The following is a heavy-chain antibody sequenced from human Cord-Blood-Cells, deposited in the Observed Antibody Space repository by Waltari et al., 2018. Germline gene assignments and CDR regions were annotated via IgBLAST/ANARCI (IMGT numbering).Heavy chain of an antibody. CDR3: ARGRAAQSFDY. V-gene: IGHV4-59*01. CDR1: GGSISSYY. CDR2: IYYSGST. Sequence: QVPLQASGPGLVKPSETRSLTCTVSGGSISSYYWSWIRQPPGKGLEWIGYIYYSGSTNYNPSLKSRVTISVDTSKNQFSLKLSSVTAADTAVYYCARGRAAQSFDYWGQGTLVTVSS. D-gene: IGHD6-13*01. J-gene: IGHJ4*02.